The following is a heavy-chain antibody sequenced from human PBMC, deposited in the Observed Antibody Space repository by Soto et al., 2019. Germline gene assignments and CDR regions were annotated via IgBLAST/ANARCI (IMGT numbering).Heavy chain of an antibody. V-gene: IGHV4-31*03. D-gene: IGHD5-18*01. CDR1: GGSISSGGYY. CDR3: ARDLGYGGYWYFDL. J-gene: IGHJ2*01. Sequence: QVQLQESGPGLVKPSQTLSLTCTVSGGSISSGGYYWSWIRQHPGKGLEWIGYVYYSGSTYYNQSLKNRVTISVDTSKNQYSLKLSSVTAADTAVYYCARDLGYGGYWYFDLWGRGTLVTVSS. CDR2: VYYSGST.